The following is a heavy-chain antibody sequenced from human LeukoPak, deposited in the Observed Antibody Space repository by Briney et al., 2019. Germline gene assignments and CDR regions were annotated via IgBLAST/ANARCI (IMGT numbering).Heavy chain of an antibody. Sequence: GGSLRLSCAASGFTFDDYAMHWVRQAPGKGLERVSGISWNSGSIGYADSVKGRFTISRDNAKNSLYLQMNSLRAEDMALYYCAKGRGSIAVAGNFDYWGQGTLVTVSS. CDR2: ISWNSGSI. CDR1: GFTFDDYA. V-gene: IGHV3-9*03. J-gene: IGHJ4*02. D-gene: IGHD6-19*01. CDR3: AKGRGSIAVAGNFDY.